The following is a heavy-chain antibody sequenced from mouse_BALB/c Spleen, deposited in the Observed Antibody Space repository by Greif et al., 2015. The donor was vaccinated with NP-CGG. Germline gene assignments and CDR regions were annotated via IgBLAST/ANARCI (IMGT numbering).Heavy chain of an antibody. J-gene: IGHJ1*01. V-gene: IGHV5-6-4*01. Sequence: EVQVVESGGGLVKPGGSLKLSCAASGFTFSSYTMSWVRQTPEKRLEWVATISSGGSYTYYPDSVKGRFTISRDNAKNTLYLQMSSLKSEDTAMYYCTRDSYGYFDVWGAGTTVTVSS. CDR1: GFTFSSYT. CDR3: TRDSYGYFDV. CDR2: ISSGGSYT.